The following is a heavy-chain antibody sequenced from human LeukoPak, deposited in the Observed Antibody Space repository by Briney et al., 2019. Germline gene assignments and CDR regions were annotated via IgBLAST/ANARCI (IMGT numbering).Heavy chain of an antibody. CDR2: ISGSGGST. CDR3: AISIGSEYYFDY. CDR1: GFTFSSYA. J-gene: IGHJ4*02. D-gene: IGHD3-16*01. Sequence: PGGSLRLSCAASGFTFSSYAMSWVRQAPGKGLEWVSAISGSGGSTYYADSVKGRFTISRDNSKNTLYPQMNSLRAEDTAVYYCAISIGSEYYFDYWGQGTLVTVSS. V-gene: IGHV3-23*01.